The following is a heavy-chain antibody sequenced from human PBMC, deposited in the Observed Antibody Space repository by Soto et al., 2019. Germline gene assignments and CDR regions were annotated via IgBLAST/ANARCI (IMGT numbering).Heavy chain of an antibody. CDR1: GFTFGDYA. V-gene: IGHV3-49*03. CDR2: IRSKAYGGTT. Sequence: GGSLRLSCTASGFTFGDYAMSWFRQAPGKGLEWVGFIRSKAYGGTTEYAATVKGRFTISREDSKSIADLQMNSLKTEDTALYYWTRGGADCGGDCYSGYYYGMDVWGQGTMVTVSS. CDR3: TRGGADCGGDCYSGYYYGMDV. J-gene: IGHJ6*02. D-gene: IGHD2-21*02.